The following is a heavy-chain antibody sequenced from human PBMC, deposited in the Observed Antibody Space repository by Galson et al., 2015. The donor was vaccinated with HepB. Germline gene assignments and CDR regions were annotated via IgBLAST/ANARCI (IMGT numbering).Heavy chain of an antibody. J-gene: IGHJ4*02. CDR1: GFSFDDFT. Sequence: SLRLSCAASGFSFDDFTMHWVRQAPGKGLEWVSLISWDGGTTYYGDSVKGRFTISRDNSKNTLYLQMNSLRTEDTALYYCTKGADTVVVPAAISFAYWGQGTLVTVSS. D-gene: IGHD2-2*01. CDR3: TKGADTVVVPAAISFAY. CDR2: ISWDGGTT. V-gene: IGHV3-43*01.